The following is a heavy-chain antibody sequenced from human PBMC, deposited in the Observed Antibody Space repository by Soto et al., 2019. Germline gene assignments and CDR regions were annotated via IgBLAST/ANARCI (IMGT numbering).Heavy chain of an antibody. CDR3: ARGIATGQLDP. Sequence: ASVKVSCKASGYTFTRYTMNWVRQAPGQRLEWMGWINPDNGNTKSSQKFQDRVIVTRDTSANTAYMDLSSLRSEDTAVYDCARGIATGQLDPWGQGTLVTVSS. CDR2: INPDNGNT. D-gene: IGHD2-15*01. J-gene: IGHJ5*02. V-gene: IGHV1-3*01. CDR1: GYTFTRYT.